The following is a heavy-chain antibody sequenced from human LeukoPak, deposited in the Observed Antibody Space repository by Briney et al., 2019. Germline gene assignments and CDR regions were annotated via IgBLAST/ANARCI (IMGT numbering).Heavy chain of an antibody. CDR1: GGSFSGYY. CDR2: INHSGST. CDR3: ARSAYSSSWYSFDY. D-gene: IGHD6-13*01. Sequence: SETLSLTCAVYGGSFSGYYWSWIRQPPGKGLEWIGEINHSGSTNYNPSLKSRVTISVDTSKNQFSLKLSSVTAADTAVYYCARSAYSSSWYSFDYWGQGTLATVSS. J-gene: IGHJ4*02. V-gene: IGHV4-34*01.